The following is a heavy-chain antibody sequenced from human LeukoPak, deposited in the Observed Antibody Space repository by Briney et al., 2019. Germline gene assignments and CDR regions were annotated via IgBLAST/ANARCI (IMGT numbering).Heavy chain of an antibody. CDR1: GGSITNGYY. Sequence: KSSETLSLTCTVSGGSITNGYYWGWIRPPPGKGLEWIGIIYYSGSTYYSPSLKSRVTISVDTSKNQFSLKLSSVTAADTAVYYCARRERRWELLLTFDYWGQGTLVTVSS. J-gene: IGHJ4*02. CDR3: ARRERRWELLLTFDY. V-gene: IGHV4-39*01. D-gene: IGHD1-26*01. CDR2: IYYSGST.